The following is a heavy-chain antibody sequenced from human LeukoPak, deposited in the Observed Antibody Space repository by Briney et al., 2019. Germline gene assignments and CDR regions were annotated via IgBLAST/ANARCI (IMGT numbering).Heavy chain of an antibody. J-gene: IGHJ4*02. V-gene: IGHV3-23*01. D-gene: IGHD3-9*01. CDR1: GFTFSNYA. Sequence: PGGSLRLSCTGSGFTFSNYAMSWVRQAPGKGLEWVSAISGSGGSTYYADSVKGRFTISRDNSKNTLYLQMNSLRAEDTAVYYCAKGGDILTGYYGDYWGQGTLVTVSS. CDR3: AKGGDILTGYYGDY. CDR2: ISGSGGST.